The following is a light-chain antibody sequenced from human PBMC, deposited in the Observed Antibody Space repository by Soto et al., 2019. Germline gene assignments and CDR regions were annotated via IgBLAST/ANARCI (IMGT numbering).Light chain of an antibody. CDR2: DVS. CDR1: SSDVGDYNS. CDR3: CSYVGGYSYV. Sequence: QSVLTRPRSVSGSPGQSVTVSCIGTSSDVGDYNSVSWYQQHPGKAPKLMIYDVSKRPSGVPDRFSGSKSGNTASLTISGLQAEDEADYYCCSYVGGYSYVFGIGTKVTAL. V-gene: IGLV2-11*01. J-gene: IGLJ1*01.